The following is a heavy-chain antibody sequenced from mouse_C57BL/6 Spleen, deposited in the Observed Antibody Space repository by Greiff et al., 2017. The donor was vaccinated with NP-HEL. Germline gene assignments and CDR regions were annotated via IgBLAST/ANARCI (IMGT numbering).Heavy chain of an antibody. CDR3: AREGDGNYVFAY. Sequence: SGAELARPGASVKMSCKASGYTFTSYTMHWVKQRPGQGLEWIGYINPSSGYTKYNQKFKDKATLTADKSSSTAYMQLSSLTSEDSAVYYCAREGDGNYVFAYWGQGTLVTVSA. D-gene: IGHD2-1*01. CDR2: INPSSGYT. J-gene: IGHJ3*01. CDR1: GYTFTSYT. V-gene: IGHV1-4*01.